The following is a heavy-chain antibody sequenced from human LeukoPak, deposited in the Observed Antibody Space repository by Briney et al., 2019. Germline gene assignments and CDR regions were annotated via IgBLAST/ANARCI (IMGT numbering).Heavy chain of an antibody. CDR2: INPNSGGT. Sequence: ASVKVSCKASGYTFTDYYIHWVRRAPGQGLEWMGWINPNSGGTNSAQKFQGRVTMTKDTSISTAYKELNRLRSDDTAVYFCARAIAVVDYWGQGTLVTVSS. CDR3: ARAIAVVDY. CDR1: GYTFTDYY. V-gene: IGHV1-2*02. D-gene: IGHD6-19*01. J-gene: IGHJ4*02.